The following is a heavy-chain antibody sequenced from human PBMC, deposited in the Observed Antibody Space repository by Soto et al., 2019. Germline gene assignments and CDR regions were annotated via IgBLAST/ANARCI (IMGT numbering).Heavy chain of an antibody. D-gene: IGHD1-26*01. J-gene: IGHJ6*02. Sequence: QVQLVESGGGVVQPGRSLRLSCAASGFTFSSYGMHWVRQAACKGLEWVAVISYDGSNKYYADSVKGRFPISRDNSKNTLYLEINRVRAEDPAVYYCAKEKTSRVSYWRGYSYYGMDFFGQGPTVTVSS. CDR3: AKEKTSRVSYWRGYSYYGMDF. CDR1: GFTFSSYG. V-gene: IGHV3-30*18. CDR2: ISYDGSNK.